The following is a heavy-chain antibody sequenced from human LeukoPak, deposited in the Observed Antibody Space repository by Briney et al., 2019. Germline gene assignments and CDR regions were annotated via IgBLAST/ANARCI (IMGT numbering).Heavy chain of an antibody. CDR3: ARAGILTSYGMDV. CDR2: ISSSSSYI. CDR1: GFTFSSHS. J-gene: IGHJ6*02. Sequence: GGSLRLSCAASGFTFSSHSMNWVRQAPGEGLEWVSSISSSSSYIYYADSVKGRFTISRDNAKNSLYLQMNSLRAEDTAVYYCARAGILTSYGMDVWGQGTTVTVSS. V-gene: IGHV3-21*01. D-gene: IGHD3-9*01.